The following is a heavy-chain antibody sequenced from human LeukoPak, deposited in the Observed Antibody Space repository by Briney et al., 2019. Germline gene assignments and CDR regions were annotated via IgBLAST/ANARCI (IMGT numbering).Heavy chain of an antibody. CDR2: IYYSGGT. V-gene: IGHV4-39*01. J-gene: IGHJ6*03. D-gene: IGHD3-16*01. Sequence: PSETLSLTCTVSGGSISSSSYYWGWIRQPPGKGLEWIGSIYYSGGTFYNSSLESRVSLSVDMSKNQLSLKLTSMTAADTAVYYCARQGADYFYYYIDVWGEGTAVAVSS. CDR3: ARQGADYFYYYIDV. CDR1: GGSISSSSYY.